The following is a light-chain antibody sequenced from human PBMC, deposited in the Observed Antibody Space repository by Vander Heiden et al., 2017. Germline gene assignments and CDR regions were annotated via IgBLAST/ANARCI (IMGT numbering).Light chain of an antibody. CDR2: DAS. CDR1: QSISTY. Sequence: EIVLTQSPATLSLSPGERATLSCRASQSISTYLAWYQQKSGRAPRLLTYDASNRAPVIPARFSGSGSGTDFTLTISSLEPEDFAIYYCQQRDNRGTFGQGTKVDI. V-gene: IGKV3-11*01. CDR3: QQRDNRGT. J-gene: IGKJ1*01.